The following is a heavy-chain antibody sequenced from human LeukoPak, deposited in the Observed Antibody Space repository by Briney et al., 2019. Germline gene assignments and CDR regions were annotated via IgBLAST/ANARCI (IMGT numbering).Heavy chain of an antibody. CDR1: GFTFDDYG. CDR3: ARSGPENSGTYSHFDY. J-gene: IGHJ4*02. D-gene: IGHD1-26*01. Sequence: GGSLRLSCAASGFTFDDYGMSWVRQAPGKGLEWVSGINWNGGSTGYADSVKGRFTISRDNAKISLYLQMKSLRAEDTALYYCARSGPENSGTYSHFDYWGQGTLVTVSS. V-gene: IGHV3-20*04. CDR2: INWNGGST.